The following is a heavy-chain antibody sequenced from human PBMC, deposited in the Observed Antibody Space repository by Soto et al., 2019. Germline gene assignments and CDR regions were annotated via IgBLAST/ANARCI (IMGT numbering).Heavy chain of an antibody. D-gene: IGHD3-16*01. Sequence: QVQLVQSGVEVKKPGSSVKVSCKASGATLRSFAIAWVRQTPGHGLEWMGGIIPMYGATTYAQKFQGRLTITADDSTTTAYMDLTSLTSEDTGVYYCATDMSGFDPWGQGTLVTVSS. CDR1: GATLRSFA. J-gene: IGHJ5*02. V-gene: IGHV1-69*01. CDR3: ATDMSGFDP. CDR2: IIPMYGAT.